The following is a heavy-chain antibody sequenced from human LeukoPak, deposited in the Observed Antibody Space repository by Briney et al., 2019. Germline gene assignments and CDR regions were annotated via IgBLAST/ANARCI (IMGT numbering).Heavy chain of an antibody. Sequence: GGSPRLSCAASGFTFDDYAMYWVRQAPGKGLEWVSGIRWNSNRIGYADSVRGRFTISRDNAKSSLFLQMNSLRDEDTALYYCAKDTGFYGAGRDSHYFDSWGQGILVTVSS. D-gene: IGHD3-10*01. CDR3: AKDTGFYGAGRDSHYFDS. CDR1: GFTFDDYA. V-gene: IGHV3-9*01. J-gene: IGHJ4*02. CDR2: IRWNSNRI.